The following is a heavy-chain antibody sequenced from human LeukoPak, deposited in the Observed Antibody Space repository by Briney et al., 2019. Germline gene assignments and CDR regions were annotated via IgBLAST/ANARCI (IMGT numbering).Heavy chain of an antibody. J-gene: IGHJ4*02. Sequence: GGSLRLSCAASGFTFSSYGMHWVRQAPGKGLEGVAFIRYDGSNKYYADSVRGRFTISRDNSKNTLYLQMNSLRAEDTAVYYCARLALQEVGATQTYYLDYWGQGTLVTVSS. CDR3: ARLALQEVGATQTYYLDY. CDR1: GFTFSSYG. V-gene: IGHV3-30*02. CDR2: IRYDGSNK. D-gene: IGHD1-26*01.